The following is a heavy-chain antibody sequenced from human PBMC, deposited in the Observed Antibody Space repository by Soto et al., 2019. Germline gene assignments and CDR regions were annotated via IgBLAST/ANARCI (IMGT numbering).Heavy chain of an antibody. CDR3: ARRYLPAVHKDGIAAAGTSDY. D-gene: IGHD6-13*01. CDR1: GGSISSSSYY. V-gene: IGHV4-39*01. Sequence: SETLSLTCTVSGGSISSSSYYWGWIRQPPGKGLEWIGSIYYSGSTYYNPSLKSRVTISVDTSKNQFSLKLSSVTAADTAVYYCARRYLPAVHKDGIAAAGTSDYWGQGTLVTVSS. CDR2: IYYSGST. J-gene: IGHJ4*02.